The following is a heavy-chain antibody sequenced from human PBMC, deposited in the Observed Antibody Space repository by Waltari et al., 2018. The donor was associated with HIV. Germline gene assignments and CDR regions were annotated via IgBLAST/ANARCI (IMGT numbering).Heavy chain of an antibody. J-gene: IGHJ6*02. CDR1: GGFIKKNY. D-gene: IGHD3-3*01. CDR2: DYSSGTP. CDR3: ARQRWTSDFWGASPDHPFYKYYALDV. Sequence: VHPQQACPPVVTPSETLSHTCAALGGFIKKNYWPRPRQAAGKGPACIDRDYSSGTPDLSPSLKNRLTLSVDASKNEVSLNLTSVTAEDAAVYYCARQRWTSDFWGASPDHPFYKYYALDVWGQGTPVTVSS. V-gene: IGHV4-4*07.